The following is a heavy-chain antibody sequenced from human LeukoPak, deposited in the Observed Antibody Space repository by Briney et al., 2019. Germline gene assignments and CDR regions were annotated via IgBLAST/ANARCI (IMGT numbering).Heavy chain of an antibody. V-gene: IGHV4-59*01. D-gene: IGHD3-10*01. CDR3: ARVRTERWFDP. J-gene: IGHJ5*02. CDR1: GGSISTYH. CDR2: IYFSGST. Sequence: SETLSLTCTVSGGSISTYHWSWIRRPPGKGLEWIGNIYFSGSTNYNPSLKSRVTISVDTSQNQFSLKLSSVTAADTAVYYCARVRTERWFDPWGQGTLVTVSS.